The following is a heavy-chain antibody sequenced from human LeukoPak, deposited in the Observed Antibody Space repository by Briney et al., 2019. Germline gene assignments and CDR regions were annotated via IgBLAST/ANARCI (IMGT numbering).Heavy chain of an antibody. V-gene: IGHV3-23*01. Sequence: GGSLRLSCAASGFTFSSYAMSWVRQAPGKGLEWVSAISGSGGSTYYADSVKGRFTISRDNSKNTLYLQMNSLRAEDTAVYYCARLSVFLGSFLPYYYMDVWGKGTTVIVSS. CDR2: ISGSGGST. CDR1: GFTFSSYA. CDR3: ARLSVFLGSFLPYYYMDV. J-gene: IGHJ6*03. D-gene: IGHD3-16*01.